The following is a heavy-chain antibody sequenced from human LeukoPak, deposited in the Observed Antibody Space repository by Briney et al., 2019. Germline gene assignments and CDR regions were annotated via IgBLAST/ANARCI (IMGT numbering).Heavy chain of an antibody. D-gene: IGHD2-2*01. J-gene: IGHJ4*02. V-gene: IGHV3-74*01. CDR3: VPLGYCSSTSCSPDY. CDR1: GFTFSSYW. CDR2: INSDGSST. Sequence: GGSLRLSCAASGFTFSSYWMHWVRQAPGKGLVWVSRINSDGSSTSYADSVKGRFTISRDNAKNTLYLRMNSLRAEDTAVYYCVPLGYCSSTSCSPDYWGQGTLVTVSS.